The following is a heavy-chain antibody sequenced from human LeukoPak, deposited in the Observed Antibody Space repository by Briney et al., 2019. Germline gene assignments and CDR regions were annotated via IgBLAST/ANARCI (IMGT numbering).Heavy chain of an antibody. CDR2: IPDSGNT. D-gene: IGHD3-22*01. CDR3: AGRRINYYDSSGYFS. Sequence: SETLSLTCTVSGDSFNNGLYWGWIRQPPGKGLEWIGSIPDSGNTYYNPSLKSRVTISVDTTKNQFSLKLSSVTAADTAVYYCAGRRINYYDSSGYFSWGQGTLVTVSS. V-gene: IGHV4-38-2*02. CDR1: GDSFNNGLY. J-gene: IGHJ5*02.